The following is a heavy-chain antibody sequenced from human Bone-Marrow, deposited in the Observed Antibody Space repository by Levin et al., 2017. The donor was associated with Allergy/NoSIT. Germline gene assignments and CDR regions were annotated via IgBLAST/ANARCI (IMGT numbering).Heavy chain of an antibody. D-gene: IGHD2-21*01. V-gene: IGHV3-23*01. Sequence: GGSLRLSCAASGFTFNTYAVNWVRQAPGKGLQWVSAISGSGGSTHYADSVKGRFTISRDNSKNMLYLQMNNMRAEDTAIYYCTCLVIYTNGGCNWFDPWGQGTLVTVSS. CDR1: GFTFNTYA. CDR3: TCLVIYTNGGCNWFDP. J-gene: IGHJ5*02. CDR2: ISGSGGST.